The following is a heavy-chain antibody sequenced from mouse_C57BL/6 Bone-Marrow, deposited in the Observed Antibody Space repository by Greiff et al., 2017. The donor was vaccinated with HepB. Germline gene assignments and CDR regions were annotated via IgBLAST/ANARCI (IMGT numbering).Heavy chain of an antibody. CDR3: AVGGSSPYYYAMDY. V-gene: IGHV5-17*01. CDR1: GFTFSEYG. D-gene: IGHD1-1*01. Sequence: EVQLVESGGGLVKPGGSLKLSCAASGFTFSEYGMHWVRQAPEKGLEWVAYISSGSSTIYYADTVKGRFTISRDNAKNTLFLQMTSLRSEDTAMYYCAVGGSSPYYYAMDYWGQGTSVTVSS. J-gene: IGHJ4*01. CDR2: ISSGSSTI.